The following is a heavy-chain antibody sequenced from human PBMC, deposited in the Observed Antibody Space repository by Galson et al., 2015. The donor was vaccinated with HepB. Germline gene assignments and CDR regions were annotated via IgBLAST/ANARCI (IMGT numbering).Heavy chain of an antibody. D-gene: IGHD3-22*01. J-gene: IGHJ4*02. V-gene: IGHV3-30*04. CDR2: ISYDGSNK. CDR3: ARGRDIYYYDSSGYLDY. Sequence: SLRLSCAASGFTFSSYAMHWVRQAPGKGLEWVAVISYDGSNKYYADSVKGRFTISRDNSKNTLYLQMNSLRAEDTAVYYCARGRDIYYYDSSGYLDYWGQGTLVTVSS. CDR1: GFTFSSYA.